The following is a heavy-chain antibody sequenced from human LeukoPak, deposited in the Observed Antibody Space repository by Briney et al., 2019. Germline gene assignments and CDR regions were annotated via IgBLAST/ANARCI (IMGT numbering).Heavy chain of an antibody. CDR3: ANLNMVRGVIRPFDY. Sequence: GGSLRLSCAASGFTVSTNYMSWVRQAPGKGLEWVSAISGSGGSTYYADSVKGRFTISRDNSKNTLYLQMNSLRAEDTAVYYCANLNMVRGVIRPFDYWGQGTLVTVSS. J-gene: IGHJ4*02. D-gene: IGHD3-10*01. CDR1: GFTVSTNY. CDR2: ISGSGGST. V-gene: IGHV3-23*01.